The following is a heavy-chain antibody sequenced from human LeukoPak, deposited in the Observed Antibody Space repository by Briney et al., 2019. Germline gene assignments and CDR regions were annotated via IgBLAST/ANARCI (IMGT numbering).Heavy chain of an antibody. CDR2: IYTSGST. J-gene: IGHJ4*02. Sequence: PSETLSLTCTVSGGSISSGSYYWSWIRQPAGKGLEWIGRIYTSGSTNYNPSLKSRVTISVDTSKNQFSLKLSSVTAADTAVYYCATGRPYYYGSGSYWDYWGQGTLVTVSS. CDR1: GGSISSGSYY. CDR3: ATGRPYYYGSGSYWDY. D-gene: IGHD3-10*01. V-gene: IGHV4-61*02.